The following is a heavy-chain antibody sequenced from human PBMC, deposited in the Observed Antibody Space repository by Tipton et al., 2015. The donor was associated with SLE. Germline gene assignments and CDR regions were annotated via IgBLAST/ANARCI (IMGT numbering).Heavy chain of an antibody. CDR3: ARVVWNSLDAFDI. CDR1: GGSISSSSYY. J-gene: IGHJ3*02. D-gene: IGHD1-7*01. V-gene: IGHV4-39*07. Sequence: TLSLTCTVSGGSISSSSYYWGWIRQPPGKGLEWIGSIYHSGSTYYNPSLKSRVTISVDTSKNQFSLKLNSVTAADTAVYYCARVVWNSLDAFDIWGQGTMVTVSS. CDR2: IYHSGST.